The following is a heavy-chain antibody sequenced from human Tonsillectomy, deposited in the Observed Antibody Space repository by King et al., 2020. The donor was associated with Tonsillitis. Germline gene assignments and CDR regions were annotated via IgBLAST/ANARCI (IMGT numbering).Heavy chain of an antibody. CDR2: TRSKAHGGTT. Sequence: VQLVESGGGLVQPGRSLRLSCTASGFTFGDYTLSWVRQAPGKGLEWVGFTRSKAHGGTTEYAASVKGRFTISRDDSKSIAYLQMNSLKTEDTAVYYCTRGGAVNYYGSDFNWGQGTLVTVSS. CDR3: TRGGAVNYYGSDFN. D-gene: IGHD3-10*01. J-gene: IGHJ4*02. CDR1: GFTFGDYT. V-gene: IGHV3-49*04.